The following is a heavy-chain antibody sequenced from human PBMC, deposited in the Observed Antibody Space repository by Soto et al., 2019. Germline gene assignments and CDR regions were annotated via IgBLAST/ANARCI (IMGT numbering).Heavy chain of an antibody. J-gene: IGHJ4*02. Sequence: DTLSLTCTVSGGSISSYYWSWIRQPPGKGLEWIGYIYYSGSTNYNPSLKSRVTISVDTSKNQFSLKLSSVTAADTAVYYCARDSYFDYWGQGTLVTVSS. CDR1: GGSISSYY. V-gene: IGHV4-59*01. CDR3: ARDSYFDY. CDR2: IYYSGST.